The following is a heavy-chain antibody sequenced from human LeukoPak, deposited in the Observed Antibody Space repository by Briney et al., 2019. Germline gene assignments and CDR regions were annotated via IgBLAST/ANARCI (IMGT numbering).Heavy chain of an antibody. J-gene: IGHJ4*02. V-gene: IGHV3-30*18. Sequence: PGRSLRLSCAASGFTFSSYGMHWVRQAPGKGLEWVAVISYDGSNKYYADSVKGRFTISRDNSKNTLYLQMNSLRAEDTAVYYCAKGVLRYFDGPDYWGQGTLVTVSS. D-gene: IGHD3-9*01. CDR1: GFTFSSYG. CDR3: AKGVLRYFDGPDY. CDR2: ISYDGSNK.